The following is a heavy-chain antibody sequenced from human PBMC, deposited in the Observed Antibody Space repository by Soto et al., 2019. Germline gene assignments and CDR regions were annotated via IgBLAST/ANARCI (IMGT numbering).Heavy chain of an antibody. CDR3: ARDMSSGWYGGGAFDI. Sequence: SETLSLTCTVPGGSISSYYWSWIRQPPGKGLGWIGCIYYSGSTNYNPSLKSRVTISVDTSKNQFSLKLSSVTAADTAVYYCARDMSSGWYGGGAFDIWGQGTMVTVSS. D-gene: IGHD6-19*01. CDR1: GGSISSYY. J-gene: IGHJ3*02. V-gene: IGHV4-59*01. CDR2: IYYSGST.